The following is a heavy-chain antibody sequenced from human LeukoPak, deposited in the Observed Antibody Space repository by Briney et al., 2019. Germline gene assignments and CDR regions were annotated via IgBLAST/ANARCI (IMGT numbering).Heavy chain of an antibody. V-gene: IGHV1-18*01. CDR3: ATVGVPQYYYYGMDV. CDR2: ISTYNGNT. CDR1: GYTFTSYG. J-gene: IGHJ6*02. D-gene: IGHD3-16*01. Sequence: GASVKVSCKASGYTFTSYGISWVRQAPGQGLEWMGWISTYNGNTNYAQKFQGRVTMTEDTSTDTAYMELSSLRSEDTAVYYCATVGVPQYYYYGMDVWGQGTTVTVSS.